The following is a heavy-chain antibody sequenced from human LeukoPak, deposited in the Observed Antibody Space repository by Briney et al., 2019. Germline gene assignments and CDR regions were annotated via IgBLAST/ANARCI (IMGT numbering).Heavy chain of an antibody. Sequence: SQTLSLTCTVSGGSISSGNYYWSWIRQPAGKGLEWIGRLYTGGSTNYNPSLKSRVTISVDTSKNQFSLKLSSVTAADTAVYYCARRAGGNSGGYWGQGTLVTVSS. CDR3: ARRAGGNSGGY. V-gene: IGHV4-61*02. CDR2: LYTGGST. CDR1: GGSISSGNYY. D-gene: IGHD4-23*01. J-gene: IGHJ4*02.